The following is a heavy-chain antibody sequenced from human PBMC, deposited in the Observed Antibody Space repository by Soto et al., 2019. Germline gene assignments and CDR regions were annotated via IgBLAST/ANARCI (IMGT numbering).Heavy chain of an antibody. V-gene: IGHV4-4*07. CDR1: GGSISSYY. J-gene: IGHJ5*02. D-gene: IGHD6-6*01. CDR2: IYTSGST. CDR3: ARDLSLYSSSSPKYNWFDP. Sequence: PSETLSLTCTVSGGSISSYYWSWIRQPAGKGLEWIGRIYTSGSTNYNPSPKSRVTMSVDTSKNQFSLKLSSVTAADTAVYYCARDLSLYSSSSPKYNWFDPWGQGTLVTVSS.